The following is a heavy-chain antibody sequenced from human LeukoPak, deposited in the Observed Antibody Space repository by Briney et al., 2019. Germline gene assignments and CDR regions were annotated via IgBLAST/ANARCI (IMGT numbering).Heavy chain of an antibody. J-gene: IGHJ5*02. CDR1: GGSISSYY. CDR2: IYTSGST. V-gene: IGHV4-4*07. D-gene: IGHD6-19*01. Sequence: SETLSLTCTVSGGSISSYYWSLIRQPAGKGLEWIGRIYTSGSTNYNPSLKSRVTMSVDTSKNQFSLKLSSVTAADTAVYYCARVRTYSSGWYHNWSDPWGQGTLSPSPQ. CDR3: ARVRTYSSGWYHNWSDP.